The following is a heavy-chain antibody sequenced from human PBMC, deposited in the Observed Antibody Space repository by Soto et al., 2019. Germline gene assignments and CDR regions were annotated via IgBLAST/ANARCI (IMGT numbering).Heavy chain of an antibody. CDR2: ISYDGSNK. V-gene: IGHV3-30*18. D-gene: IGHD6-19*01. CDR3: AKDANRIAVAGPADY. J-gene: IGHJ4*02. Sequence: GRSLRLSCAASGFTFSSYGMHWIRQAPGKGLEWVAVISYDGSNKYYADSVKGRFTISRDNSKNTLYLQMNSLRAEDTAVYYCAKDANRIAVAGPADYWGQGTLVTVSS. CDR1: GFTFSSYG.